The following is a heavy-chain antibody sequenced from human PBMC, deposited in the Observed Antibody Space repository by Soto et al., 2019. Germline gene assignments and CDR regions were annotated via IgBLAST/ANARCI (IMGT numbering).Heavy chain of an antibody. V-gene: IGHV3-30*18. Sequence: VKLVESGGGVVQPGGSLRLSCAASGFTFNIYGMHWVRQAPDKGREWVALISYEGSNQYYADSVKGRFTISRDNYKNTLFLQMNSLRADDTAVYYCAKDQASGQGSFDSWGQGTLVTVSS. CDR1: GFTFNIYG. J-gene: IGHJ4*02. CDR3: AKDQASGQGSFDS. CDR2: ISYEGSNQ.